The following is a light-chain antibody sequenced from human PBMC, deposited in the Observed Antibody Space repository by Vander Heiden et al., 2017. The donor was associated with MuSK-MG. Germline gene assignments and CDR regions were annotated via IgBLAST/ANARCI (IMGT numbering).Light chain of an antibody. V-gene: IGLV2-23*02. CDR1: SSDVGSYNL. J-gene: IGLJ1*01. CDR3: CSYAGRYV. CDR2: EVS. Sequence: QSALTQPASVSVSPGQSITISCTGTSSDVGSYNLVSWYQQHPGKAPKLMIYEVSKRPSGVSNRFSGSKSGNTASLTISGLQAEDEADYYCCSYAGRYVFGTGTKVTVL.